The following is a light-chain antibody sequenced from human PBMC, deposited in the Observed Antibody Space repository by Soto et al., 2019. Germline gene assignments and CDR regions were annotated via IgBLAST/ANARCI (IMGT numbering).Light chain of an antibody. CDR2: AAT. J-gene: IGKJ4*01. Sequence: DIQMTQSPSSVSASVGDTVTITCRASQDINSRLAWFQQQPGRPPKYVIQAATMLQSGFPSRFAGSGSGTDFTLTISCLQSEDFATYYCQQYYSYPLTFGGGTKVDIK. CDR3: QQYYSYPLT. CDR1: QDINSR. V-gene: IGKV1D-16*01.